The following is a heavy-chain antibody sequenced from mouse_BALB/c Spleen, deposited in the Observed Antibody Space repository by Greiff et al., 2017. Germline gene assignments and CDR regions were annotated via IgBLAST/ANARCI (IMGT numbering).Heavy chain of an antibody. CDR1: GYSITSGYY. Sequence: DVQLQESGPGLVKPSQSLSLTCSVTGYSITSGYYWNWIRQFPGNKLEWMGYISYDGSNNYNPSLKNRISITRDTSKNQFFLKLNSVTTEDTATYYCAREGRWLPSWFAYWGQGTLVTVSA. J-gene: IGHJ3*01. V-gene: IGHV3-6*02. D-gene: IGHD2-3*01. CDR3: AREGRWLPSWFAY. CDR2: ISYDGSN.